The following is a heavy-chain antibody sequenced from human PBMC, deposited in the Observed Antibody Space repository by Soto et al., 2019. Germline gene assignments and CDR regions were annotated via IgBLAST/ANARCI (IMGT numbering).Heavy chain of an antibody. Sequence: QVQLVQSGAEVKKPGASVKVSCKASGYTFTGYYMHWVRQAPGQGLEWRGWINPHSGGTNYAQKCQGWVTMTRDTSISTAYMELSRLRSDDTAVYYCARAHCGGDCYSGVDYWGQGTLVTVSS. CDR2: INPHSGGT. V-gene: IGHV1-2*04. CDR3: ARAHCGGDCYSGVDY. CDR1: GYTFTGYY. D-gene: IGHD2-21*02. J-gene: IGHJ4*02.